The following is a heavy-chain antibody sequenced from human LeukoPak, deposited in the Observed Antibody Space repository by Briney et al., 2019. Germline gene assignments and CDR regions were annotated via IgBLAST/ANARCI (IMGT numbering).Heavy chain of an antibody. V-gene: IGHV3-48*03. D-gene: IGHD6-19*01. CDR1: GFTFSSYE. J-gene: IGHJ4*02. CDR2: ISSSGSTI. CDR3: ARSTAVAGEYYFDY. Sequence: GGSLRPSFSASGFTFSSYEMKWGRQGPGKGLEWVSYISSSGSTIYYADSVKGRFTISRDNAKNSLYLQMNSLRAEDTAVYYCARSTAVAGEYYFDYWGQGTLVTVSS.